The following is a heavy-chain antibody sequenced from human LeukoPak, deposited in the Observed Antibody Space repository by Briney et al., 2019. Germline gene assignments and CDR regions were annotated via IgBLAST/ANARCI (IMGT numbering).Heavy chain of an antibody. CDR3: ARLSRGIDY. V-gene: IGHV4-34*01. CDR1: GGSFSGYY. J-gene: IGHJ4*02. Sequence: PSETLSLTCAVYGGSFSGYYWSWIRQPPGKGLEWIGEINHSGSTNYNPSLKSRVTISVDTSKNQFSLKLSSVTAADTAVYYCARLSRGIDYWGQGTLVTVSS. CDR2: INHSGST. D-gene: IGHD6-19*01.